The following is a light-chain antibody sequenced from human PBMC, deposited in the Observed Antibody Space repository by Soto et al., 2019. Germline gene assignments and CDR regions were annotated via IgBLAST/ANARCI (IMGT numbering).Light chain of an antibody. V-gene: IGKV2-28*01. CDR2: LGS. CDR3: MQALQTPLT. CDR1: QSLLLGNGYNY. J-gene: IGKJ4*01. Sequence: DIVMTQSPLSLSVTPGQPASISCSSSQSLLLGNGYNYLDWYLQKPGQSPQLLVYLGSNRASGVPDRFSGSVSGTDFTLKISRVEAEDVGVYYCMQALQTPLTFGGGTKVEIK.